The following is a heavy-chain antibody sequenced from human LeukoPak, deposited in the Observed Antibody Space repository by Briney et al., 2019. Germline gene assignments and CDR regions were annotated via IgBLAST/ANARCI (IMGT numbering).Heavy chain of an antibody. V-gene: IGHV4-34*01. CDR1: GGSFSGYY. D-gene: IGHD6-19*01. CDR2: INHSGST. Sequence: SETLSLTCAVYGGSFSGYYWSWIPQPPGKGLEWIGEINHSGSTNYNPSLKSRVTISVDTSKKQFSLKLSFVTAADTAVYYCARDVPTTSGLDYWGQGTLVTVSS. CDR3: ARDVPTTSGLDY. J-gene: IGHJ4*02.